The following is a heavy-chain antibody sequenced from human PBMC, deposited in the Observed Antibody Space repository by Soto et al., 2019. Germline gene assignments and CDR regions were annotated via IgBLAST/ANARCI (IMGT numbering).Heavy chain of an antibody. D-gene: IGHD3-22*01. V-gene: IGHV1-69*13. Sequence: SVKVSCKASGGTFSSYAISWVRQAPGQGLEWMGGITPIFGTANYAQKFQGRVTITADESTSTAYMELSSLRSEDTAVYYCASGEFGITMIVVVRGEPRTIKRWAFDIWGQGTMVTVSS. J-gene: IGHJ3*02. CDR2: ITPIFGTA. CDR3: ASGEFGITMIVVVRGEPRTIKRWAFDI. CDR1: GGTFSSYA.